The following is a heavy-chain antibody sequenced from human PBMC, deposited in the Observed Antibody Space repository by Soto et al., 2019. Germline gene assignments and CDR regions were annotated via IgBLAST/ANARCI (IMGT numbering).Heavy chain of an antibody. CDR1: GYTFTSYT. CDR2: INSANGNT. V-gene: IGHV1-3*01. CDR3: ARPLTVTLHPPAFDY. D-gene: IGHD3-9*01. Sequence: ASVKVSCKASGYTFTSYTIHWVRQAPGQRLEWMGWINSANGNTKFSQKFQGRITITRDTSASTAYMELSTLKSEDTAVYYCARPLTVTLHPPAFDYWGQGTLVTVSS. J-gene: IGHJ4*02.